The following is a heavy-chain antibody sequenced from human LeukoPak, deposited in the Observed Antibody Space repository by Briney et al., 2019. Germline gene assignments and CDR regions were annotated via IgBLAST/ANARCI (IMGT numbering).Heavy chain of an antibody. D-gene: IGHD5-18*01. CDR3: ARPYSYGEYYFDY. V-gene: IGHV5-51*01. J-gene: IGHJ4*02. Sequence: GESLKISCKGSGYSSTSYWIGWVRQMPGKGLEWMGIIYPGDSDTRYSPSFQGQVTISADKSISTAYLQWGSLKASDTAMYYCARPYSYGEYYFDYWGQGTLVTVSS. CDR2: IYPGDSDT. CDR1: GYSSTSYW.